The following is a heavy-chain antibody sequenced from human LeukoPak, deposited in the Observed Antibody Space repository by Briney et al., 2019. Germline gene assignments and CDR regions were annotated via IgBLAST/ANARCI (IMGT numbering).Heavy chain of an antibody. CDR2: IYYSRST. J-gene: IGHJ5*02. V-gene: IGHV4-59*02. Sequence: SETLSLXCTVSGGSVSSYYWSWIRQPPGKGLEWIGYIYYSRSTNYNPSLKSRVTISVDTSKNQFSLKLSSVTAADTAVYYCARGAIEFDPWGQGTLVTVSS. CDR3: ARGAIEFDP. CDR1: GGSVSSYY.